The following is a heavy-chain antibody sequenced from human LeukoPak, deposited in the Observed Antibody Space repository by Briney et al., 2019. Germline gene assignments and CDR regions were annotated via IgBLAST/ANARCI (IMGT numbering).Heavy chain of an antibody. CDR3: ARVWFGEPDSYFDY. V-gene: IGHV1-18*04. Sequence: ASVKVSCKASGYTFTSYGISWVRQAPGQGLEWMGWISAYNGNTNYAQKLQGRVTMTTDTSTSTAYMELRSLRSDDTAVYYCARVWFGEPDSYFDYWGQGTLVTVSS. J-gene: IGHJ4*02. CDR2: ISAYNGNT. CDR1: GYTFTSYG. D-gene: IGHD3-10*01.